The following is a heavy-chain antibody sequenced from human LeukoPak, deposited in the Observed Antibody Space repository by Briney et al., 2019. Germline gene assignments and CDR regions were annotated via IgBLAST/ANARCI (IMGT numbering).Heavy chain of an antibody. J-gene: IGHJ4*02. Sequence: SQTLSLTCTVSGGSISSGSYYWSWIRQPAGKGPEWIGRIYTSGSTNYNPSLKSRVTISVDTSKNQFSLKLSSVTAADTAVYYCAREGAGFDYWGQGTLVTVSS. CDR2: IYTSGST. V-gene: IGHV4-61*02. D-gene: IGHD1-26*01. CDR1: GGSISSGSYY. CDR3: AREGAGFDY.